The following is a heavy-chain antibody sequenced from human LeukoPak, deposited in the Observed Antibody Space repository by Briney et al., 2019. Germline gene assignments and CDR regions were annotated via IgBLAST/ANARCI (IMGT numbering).Heavy chain of an antibody. Sequence: GGSLRLSCAASGFTFSSYSMNWVRQAPGKGLEWVSSISSSSSYIYYADAVEGRFTISRDNAKNSLYLQMNSLRAEDTAVYYCARDGTSIAAAGTFDYWGQGTLVTVSS. V-gene: IGHV3-21*01. CDR1: GFTFSSYS. J-gene: IGHJ4*02. CDR2: ISSSSSYI. D-gene: IGHD6-13*01. CDR3: ARDGTSIAAAGTFDY.